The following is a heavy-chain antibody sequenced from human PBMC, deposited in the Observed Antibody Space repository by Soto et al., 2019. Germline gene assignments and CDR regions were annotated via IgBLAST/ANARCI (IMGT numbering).Heavy chain of an antibody. CDR3: ARITNRETLHY. CDR1: GFTFTNNW. Sequence: EVQLVESGGGLVQPGGSLRLSCAGSGFTFTNNWMYWVRQAPGKGLVWVSRVNSDGSGTSYADSVRGRFTISRDNAKNTLYLQMNSLRDEDTAVYYCARITNRETLHYWGQGTLVTVSS. CDR2: VNSDGSGT. V-gene: IGHV3-74*01. J-gene: IGHJ4*02.